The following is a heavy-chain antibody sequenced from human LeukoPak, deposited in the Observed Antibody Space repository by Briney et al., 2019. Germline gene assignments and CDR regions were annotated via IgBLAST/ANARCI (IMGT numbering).Heavy chain of an antibody. CDR1: GGSISSYY. D-gene: IGHD2-15*01. CDR2: IYYNANT. J-gene: IGHJ3*02. Sequence: SETLSLTCTVSGGSISSYYWSGIRQPPGKGLEWIGSIYYNANTYYNPSLKSRITISVDTSKNQFSLRLSSVTAADTAVYYCARVPGCSGGSCYRAFDMWGQGTMVTVSS. V-gene: IGHV4-39*07. CDR3: ARVPGCSGGSCYRAFDM.